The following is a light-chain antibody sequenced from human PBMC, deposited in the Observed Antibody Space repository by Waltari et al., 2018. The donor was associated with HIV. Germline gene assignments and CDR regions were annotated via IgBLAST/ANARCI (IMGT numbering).Light chain of an antibody. CDR1: SINLGTYTP. J-gene: IGLJ3*02. CDR3: CLYAGSSTLG. CDR2: GVS. Sequence: QTALTQPVTVSGSPGPSITIPSTGTSINLGTYTPVSWPQQHPGKAPKTPIYGVSQRHSGVSNRVFGSKSGNTASLTISGPQAEDEADYYCCLYAGSSTLGFGGGTKVTVL. V-gene: IGLV2-23*02.